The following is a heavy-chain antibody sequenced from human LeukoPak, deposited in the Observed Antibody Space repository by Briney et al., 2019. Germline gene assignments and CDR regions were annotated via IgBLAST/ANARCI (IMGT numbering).Heavy chain of an antibody. D-gene: IGHD6-25*01. J-gene: IGHJ5*02. CDR2: ISTTGST. CDR3: ARRGWSGPSTWFDP. Sequence: SETLSLTCNVSGASISGSHWSWIRQSPGRGLEWIGHISTTGSTYYIASLRSRVLISRDESKNQLSLRLTSVIAADTAIYYCARRGWSGPSTWFDPWGQGTLATVSS. CDR1: GASISGSH. V-gene: IGHV4-59*01.